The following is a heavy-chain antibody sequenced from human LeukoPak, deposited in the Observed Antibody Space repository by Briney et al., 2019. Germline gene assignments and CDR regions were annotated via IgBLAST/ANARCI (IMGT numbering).Heavy chain of an antibody. CDR1: GGSINSGPYY. CDR3: AREGRQDYVYFDH. Sequence: SETLSLTCTVSGGSINSGPYYWGWIRQSPGKGIEWIGSMYYAGSTYYNLSLKSRVTMSVDTSKNQFSLKLSSVTAADTAMYYCAREGRQDYVYFDHWGQGSLVTVSS. V-gene: IGHV4-39*07. J-gene: IGHJ4*02. CDR2: MYYAGST. D-gene: IGHD4-17*01.